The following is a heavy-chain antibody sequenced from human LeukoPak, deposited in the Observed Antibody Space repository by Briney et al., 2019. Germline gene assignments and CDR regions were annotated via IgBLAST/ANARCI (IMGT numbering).Heavy chain of an antibody. CDR2: ISSSGSIK. CDR1: GFTFSSFE. CDR3: ARDPGDDAYDI. Sequence: PGGFLRLSCAASGFTFSSFEFDWVRQAPGKGPEWVSYISSSGSIKYYRDSVKGRFTISRDNAKNLLYLQMNSLRGEDTAVYYCARDPGDDAYDIWGQGTMVTVS. V-gene: IGHV3-48*03. J-gene: IGHJ3*02. D-gene: IGHD1-14*01.